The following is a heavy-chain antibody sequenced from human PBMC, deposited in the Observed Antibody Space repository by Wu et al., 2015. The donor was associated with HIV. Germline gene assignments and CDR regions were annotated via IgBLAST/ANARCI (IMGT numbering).Heavy chain of an antibody. CDR3: AREIVRATAGTPNFLARSDP. CDR1: GGTFSSYA. J-gene: IGHJ5*02. CDR2: IIPIFGTA. Sequence: QVQLVQSGADVKKPGSSVKVSCKASGGTFSSYAISWVRQAPGEGLEWMGGIIPIFGTANYAQKFQGRVTITADESTSTAYMELSSLRSEDTAVYYCAREIVRATAGTPNFLARSDPWGQGTLVTVSS. D-gene: IGHD6-13*01. V-gene: IGHV1-69*12.